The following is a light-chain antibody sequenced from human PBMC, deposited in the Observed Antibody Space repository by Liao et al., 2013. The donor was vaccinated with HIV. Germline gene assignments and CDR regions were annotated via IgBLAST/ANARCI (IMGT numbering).Light chain of an antibody. J-gene: IGLJ2*01. CDR1: TLGDKY. CDR3: QAWDRSAAVV. CDR2: RIP. Sequence: SYELTQPPSVSVSPGQTASITCSGDTLGDKYACWYQQRPGSPLCWSSIRIPSGPQGSLSDSLAPILGTRATLTISGTQAMDEADYFCQAWDRSAAVVFGGGTKLTVL. V-gene: IGLV3-1*01.